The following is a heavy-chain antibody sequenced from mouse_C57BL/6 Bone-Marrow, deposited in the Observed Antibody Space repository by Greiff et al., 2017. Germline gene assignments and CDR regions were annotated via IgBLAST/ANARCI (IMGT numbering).Heavy chain of an antibody. D-gene: IGHD2-3*01. V-gene: IGHV2-2*01. J-gene: IGHJ1*03. Sequence: VMLVESGPGLVQPSQSLSITCTVSGFSLTSYGVHWVRQSPGKGLEWLGVIWSGGSKDYNAAFISRLSISKDNSKSQVFFKMNSLQADDTAIYYCARNDGYPWYFDVWGTGTTVTVSS. CDR3: ARNDGYPWYFDV. CDR1: GFSLTSYG. CDR2: IWSGGSK.